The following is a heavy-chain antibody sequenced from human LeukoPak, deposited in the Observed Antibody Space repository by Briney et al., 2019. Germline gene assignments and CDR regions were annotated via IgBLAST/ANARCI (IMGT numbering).Heavy chain of an antibody. J-gene: IGHJ3*02. CDR1: GFTFSSYA. V-gene: IGHV3-30*04. CDR3: ACGDYDILTGYIWDHGKSHAFDI. CDR2: ISYDGSNK. Sequence: SGGSLRLSCAASGFTFSSYAMHWVRQAPGKGLEWVAVISYDGSNKYYADSVKGRFTISRDNSKNTLYLQMNSLRAEDTAVYYCACGDYDILTGYIWDHGKSHAFDIWGQGTMVTVSS. D-gene: IGHD3-9*01.